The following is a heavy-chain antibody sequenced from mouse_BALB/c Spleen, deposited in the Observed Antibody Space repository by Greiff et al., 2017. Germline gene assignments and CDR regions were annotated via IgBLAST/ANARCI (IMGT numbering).Heavy chain of an antibody. CDR1: GYAFSSYW. CDR2: IYPGDGDT. V-gene: IGHV1-80*01. J-gene: IGHJ3*01. CDR3: ARGGYGSSYWFAY. D-gene: IGHD1-1*01. Sequence: QVQLKESGAELVRPGSSVKISCKASGYAFSSYWMNWVKQRPGQGLEWIGQIYPGDGDTNYNGKFKGKATLTADKSSSTAYMQLSSLTSEDSAVYFCARGGYGSSYWFAYWGQGTLVTVSA.